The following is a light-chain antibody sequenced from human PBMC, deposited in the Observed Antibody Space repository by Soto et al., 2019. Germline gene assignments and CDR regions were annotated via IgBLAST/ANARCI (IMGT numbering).Light chain of an antibody. CDR2: GTS. CDR3: QRYGSWT. J-gene: IGKJ1*01. Sequence: EIVLTQSPGTLPVSPGERATLSCRASQTINSNYLASYQQKPGQAPSLLIYGTSSRATGIPDRFSGSGSGTDFAPPISRLEREDSAIYYCQRYGSWTFGQGTKVEIK. CDR1: QTINSNY. V-gene: IGKV3-20*01.